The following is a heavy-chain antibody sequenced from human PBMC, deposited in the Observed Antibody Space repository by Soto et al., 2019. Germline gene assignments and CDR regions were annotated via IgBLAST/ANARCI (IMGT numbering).Heavy chain of an antibody. V-gene: IGHV3-23*01. CDR1: GFTFSDYV. D-gene: IGHD6-19*01. CDR3: AKRYTSGPAPFDS. Sequence: VSLRLSCAASGFTFSDYVMNWVRQAPGKGLEWVSTITVTSDNTYYADSVKGRFTISRDNSKNTLYLQLNSLRDEDTAVYYCAKRYTSGPAPFDSWGQGTLVTVSS. CDR2: ITVTSDNT. J-gene: IGHJ4*02.